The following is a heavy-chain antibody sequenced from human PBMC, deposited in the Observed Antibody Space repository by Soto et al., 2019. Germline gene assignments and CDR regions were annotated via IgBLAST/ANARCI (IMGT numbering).Heavy chain of an antibody. V-gene: IGHV4-59*01. J-gene: IGHJ5*02. CDR2: IYYSGST. D-gene: IGHD2-8*01. CDR1: GGSISSYY. CDR3: GRSMGSFDP. Sequence: SETLSLTCTVSGGSISSYYWSWIRQPPGKGLEWIGYIYYSGSTNYNPSLKSRVTISVDTSKNQFSLKLSSVTAADTAVYYCGRSMGSFDPWGQGTLVTVSS.